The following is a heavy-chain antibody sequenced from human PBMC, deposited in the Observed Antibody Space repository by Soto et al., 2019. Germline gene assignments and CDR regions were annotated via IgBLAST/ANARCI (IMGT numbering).Heavy chain of an antibody. CDR1: GGNISSGGYS. J-gene: IGHJ6*02. Sequence: SVTMSVTCAVAGGNISSGGYSWSWIRQPPGKGLEWIGYIYHSGSTYYNPSLKSRVTISVDRSQNQFSLKLSSVTAADTAVYYCASSSGYDYYYGMDVWGQGTTVTVSS. CDR2: IYHSGST. V-gene: IGHV4-30-2*01. CDR3: ASSSGYDYYYGMDV. D-gene: IGHD5-12*01.